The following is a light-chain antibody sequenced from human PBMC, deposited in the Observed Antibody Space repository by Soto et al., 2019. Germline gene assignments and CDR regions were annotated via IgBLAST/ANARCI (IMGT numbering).Light chain of an antibody. CDR1: QGVSSY. Sequence: EIVLTQSPATVSLSPGERATLSCRASQGVSSYLAWYQQKPGQAPRLLIYDASNRATGIPARFSGSGSGTDFTLTISSLEPEDFAVYYCQQRSNWPLTFGGGTKVDIK. CDR3: QQRSNWPLT. CDR2: DAS. V-gene: IGKV3-11*01. J-gene: IGKJ4*01.